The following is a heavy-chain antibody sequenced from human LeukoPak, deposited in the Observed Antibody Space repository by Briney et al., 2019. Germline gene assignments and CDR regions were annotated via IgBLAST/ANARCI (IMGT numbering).Heavy chain of an antibody. CDR2: IHHSGNT. CDR1: GGSVSSDNW. V-gene: IGHV4-4*01. J-gene: IGHJ4*02. CDR3: ATAGVWLPDV. Sequence: PSETLSLTCAVSGGSVSSDNWWSWVRQPPGKGLEWIGEIHHSGNTNYSPSLKSRVTISLDKSRNQFSLKLNSVTAADTAVYCCATAGVWLPDVWGQGTLVTVSS. D-gene: IGHD3-9*01.